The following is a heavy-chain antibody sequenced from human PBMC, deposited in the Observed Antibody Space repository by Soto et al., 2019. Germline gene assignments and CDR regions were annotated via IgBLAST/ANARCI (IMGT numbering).Heavy chain of an antibody. Sequence: PGGSLRLSCAASGFTFSSYAMSWVRQAPGKGLEWVSAISGSGGSTYYADSVKGRLTISRDNSKNTLYLQMNSLRAEDTAVYYCAKVAVWFGESSGWFDPSGQGTLVTVSS. V-gene: IGHV3-23*01. CDR1: GFTFSSYA. D-gene: IGHD3-10*01. CDR3: AKVAVWFGESSGWFDP. CDR2: ISGSGGST. J-gene: IGHJ5*02.